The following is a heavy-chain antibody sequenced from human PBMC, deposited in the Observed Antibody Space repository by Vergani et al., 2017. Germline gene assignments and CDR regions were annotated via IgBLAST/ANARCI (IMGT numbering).Heavy chain of an antibody. Sequence: EVQLLESGGDLVQPGGSLRLSCAASGFTFNLYAMNWVRQAPGKGLEWVSGISGSGGSTYYAGSVKGRFTISRDSSKNTLYRQMNRLSAGDTAVYYCAKANPRNSXYDYLYYYHAMDVWGQGTTVTVSS. CDR2: ISGSGGST. V-gene: IGHV3-23*01. J-gene: IGHJ6*02. CDR3: AKANPRNSXYDYLYYYHAMDV. CDR1: GFTFNLYA. D-gene: IGHD5-12*01.